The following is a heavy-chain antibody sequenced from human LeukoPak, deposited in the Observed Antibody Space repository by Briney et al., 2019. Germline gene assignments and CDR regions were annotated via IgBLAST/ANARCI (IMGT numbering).Heavy chain of an antibody. V-gene: IGHV5-51*01. J-gene: IGHJ4*02. CDR1: GYTFISYW. CDR3: ARGEVYFDY. Sequence: GESLKISCNVSGYTFISYWIGWVRQMPGRSLEWMGIINPGDSDTRYSPSFQGQVTISVDKSISTAYLQWSSLKASDTAMYYCARGEVYFDYWGQGTLVTVSS. CDR2: INPGDSDT.